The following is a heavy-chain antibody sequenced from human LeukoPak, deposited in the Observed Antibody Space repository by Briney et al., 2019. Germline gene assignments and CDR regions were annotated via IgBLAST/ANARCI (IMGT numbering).Heavy chain of an antibody. CDR1: RFTFRSYA. D-gene: IGHD6-19*01. CDR2: ISSGGVST. CDR3: TTWVRGYSSGWYDY. Sequence: GGSLRLSCAASRFTFRSYATSWVRQAPGKGLEWVSAISSGGVSTYYADSVKGRFTISRDNSKNTLYLQMNSLKTEDTAVYYCTTWVRGYSSGWYDYWGQGTLVTVSS. J-gene: IGHJ4*02. V-gene: IGHV3-23*01.